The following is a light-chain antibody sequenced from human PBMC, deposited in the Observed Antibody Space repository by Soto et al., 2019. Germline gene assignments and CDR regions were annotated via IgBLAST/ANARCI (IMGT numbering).Light chain of an antibody. V-gene: IGKV3-20*01. J-gene: IGKJ1*01. CDR1: QSVSSSY. CDR3: QHYGDSPRT. CDR2: GAS. Sequence: EIVLTQSPCTLSLSPGERATLSCRASQSVSSSYLAWYQQKPGQAPRLLIYGASSRATGIPDRFSGSGSGTDFTLTISRLEPEDFVVYYCQHYGDSPRTFGQGTKV.